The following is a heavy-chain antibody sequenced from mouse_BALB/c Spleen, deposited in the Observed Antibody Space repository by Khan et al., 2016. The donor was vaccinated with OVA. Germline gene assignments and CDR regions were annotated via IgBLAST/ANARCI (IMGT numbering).Heavy chain of an antibody. Sequence: EVELVESGGGLVQPGGSLKLSCAASGFTFSSYTMSWVRQTLEKRQEWVAYIRNGGGSTYYPDTVKGRFTISRDNAKNTLYLQMSSLKSEDTAMYYCARRGNWYFDVWGAGTTVTVSS. CDR3: ARRGNWYFDV. J-gene: IGHJ1*01. V-gene: IGHV5-12-2*01. CDR2: IRNGGGST. CDR1: GFTFSSYT. D-gene: IGHD1-1*02.